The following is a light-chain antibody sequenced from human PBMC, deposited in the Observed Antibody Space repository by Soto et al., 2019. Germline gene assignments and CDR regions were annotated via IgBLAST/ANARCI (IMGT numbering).Light chain of an antibody. Sequence: ELTQPPSVSVSPGQTASITCSGDKLGDKYACWYQQRPGQSPVLVIYQDRKRPSGIPERFSGSNSGNTATLTISGTQAMDEADYYCQAWDSSTVVFGGGTKVTVL. V-gene: IGLV3-1*01. CDR2: QDR. CDR3: QAWDSSTVV. J-gene: IGLJ2*01. CDR1: KLGDKY.